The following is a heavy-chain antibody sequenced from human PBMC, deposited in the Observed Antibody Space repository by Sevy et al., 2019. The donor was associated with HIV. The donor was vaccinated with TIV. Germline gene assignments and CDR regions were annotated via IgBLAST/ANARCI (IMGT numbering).Heavy chain of an antibody. V-gene: IGHV3-7*01. J-gene: IGHJ4*02. D-gene: IGHD3-16*01. CDR2: IKGDGSDK. Sequence: GGSLRLSCAASGFSFSANWMNWVRQAPGKGLEWVANIKGDGSDKHYVDSVEGRFTISSDNAKNVLYLQMNSLRVEDTAVYYWAHETFGRFESWGQGTLVTVSS. CDR1: GFSFSANW. CDR3: AHETFGRFES.